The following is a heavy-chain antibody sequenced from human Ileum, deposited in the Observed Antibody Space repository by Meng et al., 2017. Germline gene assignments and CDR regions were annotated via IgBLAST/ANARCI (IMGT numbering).Heavy chain of an antibody. Sequence: SETLSLTCTVSGVSISSSIYYWSWIRQPAGKGLEWIGHIYNSGNTKITNYSPSLKSRINISIDTSKNQFSLELTSVTATDTAVFYCAGFALRGTRAEFWGQGTRVTVSS. J-gene: IGHJ4*02. CDR3: AGFALRGTRAEF. CDR2: IYNSGNTKIT. D-gene: IGHD3-10*01. CDR1: GVSISSSIYY. V-gene: IGHV4-61*09.